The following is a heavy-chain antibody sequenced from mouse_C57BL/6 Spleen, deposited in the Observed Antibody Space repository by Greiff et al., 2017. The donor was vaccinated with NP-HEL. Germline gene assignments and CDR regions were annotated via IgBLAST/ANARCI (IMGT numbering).Heavy chain of an antibody. D-gene: IGHD2-1*01. CDR3: ASPYGNYEVFAY. Sequence: EVMLVESGGDLVKPGGSLKLSCAASGFTFSSYGMSWVRQTPDKRLEWVATISSGGSYTYYPDSVKGRFTISRDNAKNTLYLQMSSLKSEDTAMYYCASPYGNYEVFAYWGQGTLVTVSA. V-gene: IGHV5-6*01. CDR2: ISSGGSYT. J-gene: IGHJ3*01. CDR1: GFTFSSYG.